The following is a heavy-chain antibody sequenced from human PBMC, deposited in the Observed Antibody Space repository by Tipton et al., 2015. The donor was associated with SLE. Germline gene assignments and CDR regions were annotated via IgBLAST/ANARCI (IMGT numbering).Heavy chain of an antibody. V-gene: IGHV4-59*01. Sequence: LVKPSQTLSLTCTVSGGSISSYYWSWIRQPPGKGLEWIGYVSYSGGTSYNPSLKSRVAISVDTPKNQFSLKLTSVTAADTAVYYCARRAAHRYFYGLDVWGQGTTVTVSS. CDR2: VSYSGGT. D-gene: IGHD2-15*01. CDR1: GGSISSYY. CDR3: ARRAAHRYFYGLDV. J-gene: IGHJ6*02.